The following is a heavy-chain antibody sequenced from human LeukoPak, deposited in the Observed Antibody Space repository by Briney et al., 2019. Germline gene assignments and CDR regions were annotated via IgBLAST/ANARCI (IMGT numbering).Heavy chain of an antibody. CDR3: AKDGGPVVPAATTK. V-gene: IGHV3-23*01. Sequence: GGSLRLSCAASGFTFSSYAMSWVRQAPGKGLEWVSAIRSGGGTDYADSVKGRFTISRDNSKDTLYLQMNSLRAEDTAVYYCAKDGGPVVPAATTKWGQGTLVTVPS. CDR2: IRSGGGT. CDR1: GFTFSSYA. D-gene: IGHD2-2*01. J-gene: IGHJ4*02.